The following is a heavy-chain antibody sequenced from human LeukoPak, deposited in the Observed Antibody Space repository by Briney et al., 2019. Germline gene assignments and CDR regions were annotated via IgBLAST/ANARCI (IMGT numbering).Heavy chain of an antibody. CDR1: GFTFSSYG. V-gene: IGHV3-30*02. CDR2: IRYDGSNK. CDR3: AGRSSTSWSSFDY. J-gene: IGHJ4*02. D-gene: IGHD2-2*01. Sequence: AGSLTLSCAASGFTFSSYGMHLVRQAPGKGPEWVAFIRYDGSNKYYAHSVQGRFTISRDNSKNTLYLQMNSLRAEDTAVYYCAGRSSTSWSSFDYWGQGTLVTVSS.